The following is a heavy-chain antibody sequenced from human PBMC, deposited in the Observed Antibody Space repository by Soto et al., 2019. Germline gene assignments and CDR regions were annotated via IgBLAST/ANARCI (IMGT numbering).Heavy chain of an antibody. Sequence: QVQLVESGGGVVQPGRSLRLSCAASGFTFSSYGMHWVRQAPGKGLEWVAVISYDGSNKYYADSVKGRFTISRENSKHTLYLQMNRLRAEDTAVYYCGEDGGRYYGSGSYYCFYYGGQGPLVTVSS. V-gene: IGHV3-30*18. D-gene: IGHD3-10*01. J-gene: IGHJ4*02. CDR1: GFTFSSYG. CDR2: ISYDGSNK. CDR3: GEDGGRYYGSGSYYCFYY.